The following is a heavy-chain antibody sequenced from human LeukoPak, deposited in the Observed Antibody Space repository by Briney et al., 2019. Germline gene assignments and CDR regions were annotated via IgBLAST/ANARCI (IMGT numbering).Heavy chain of an antibody. J-gene: IGHJ4*02. CDR2: ISSSSSYI. CDR3: ASYPYSGSYFFDY. D-gene: IGHD1-26*01. V-gene: IGHV3-21*01. CDR1: GFTFSSYS. Sequence: GGSLRLXCAASGFTFSSYSMNWVRQAPGKVLEWVSSISSSSSYIYYADSVKGRFTISRDNAKNSLYLQMNSLRAEDTAVYYCASYPYSGSYFFDYWGQGTLVTVSS.